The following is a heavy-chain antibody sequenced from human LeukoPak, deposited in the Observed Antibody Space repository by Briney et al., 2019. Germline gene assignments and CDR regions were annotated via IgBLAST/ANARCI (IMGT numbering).Heavy chain of an antibody. J-gene: IGHJ2*01. D-gene: IGHD4-23*01. CDR1: GFTFSDYY. CDR3: ARVWGLLRWSNWYFDL. V-gene: IGHV3-11*01. Sequence: GGSLRLSCAASGFTFSDYYMSWIRQAPGKGLEWVSYISSSGSTIYYADSVKGRFTISRDNAKNSLYLQMNSLRAEDTAVYYCARVWGLLRWSNWYFDLWGRGTLVTVSS. CDR2: ISSSGSTI.